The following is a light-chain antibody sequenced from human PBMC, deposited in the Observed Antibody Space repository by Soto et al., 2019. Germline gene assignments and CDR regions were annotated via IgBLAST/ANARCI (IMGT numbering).Light chain of an antibody. J-gene: IGKJ4*01. CDR2: AAF. V-gene: IGKV1-39*01. Sequence: DIQMTQSPSSLSASVGDRVTITCRASQSISSYLNWYQQKPGKAPKLLIYAAFSLQSGVPSRFSGSGSGTDFTLPISSLQPEDFATYYCQQSDSTPLTFGGGTKVEIK. CDR3: QQSDSTPLT. CDR1: QSISSY.